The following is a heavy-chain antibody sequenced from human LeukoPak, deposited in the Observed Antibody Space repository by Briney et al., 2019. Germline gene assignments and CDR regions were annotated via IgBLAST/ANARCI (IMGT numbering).Heavy chain of an antibody. CDR3: ARGRAQYQLLRFDY. Sequence: SSVKVSYKASGGTFSSYAISWVRQAPGQGLEWMGGIIPIFGTANYAQKFQGRVTITADESTSTAYMELSSLRSEDTAVYYCARGRAQYQLLRFDYWGQGTLVTVSS. CDR1: GGTFSSYA. V-gene: IGHV1-69*01. J-gene: IGHJ4*02. D-gene: IGHD2-2*01. CDR2: IIPIFGTA.